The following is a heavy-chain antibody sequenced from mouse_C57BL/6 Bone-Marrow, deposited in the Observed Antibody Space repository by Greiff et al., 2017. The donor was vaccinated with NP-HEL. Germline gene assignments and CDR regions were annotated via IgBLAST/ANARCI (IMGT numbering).Heavy chain of an antibody. CDR3: ARAYSNYWFAY. CDR2: ISSGSSTI. J-gene: IGHJ3*01. V-gene: IGHV5-17*01. Sequence: EVKLVESGGGLVKPGGSLKLSCAASGFTFSDYGMHWVRQAPEKGLEWVAYISSGSSTIYYADTVKGRFTISRDNAKNTLFLQMTSLRSEDTAMYYCARAYSNYWFAYWGQGTLVTVSA. CDR1: GFTFSDYG. D-gene: IGHD2-5*01.